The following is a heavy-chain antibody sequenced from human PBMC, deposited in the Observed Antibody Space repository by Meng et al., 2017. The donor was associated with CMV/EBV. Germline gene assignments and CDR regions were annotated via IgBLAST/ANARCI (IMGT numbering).Heavy chain of an antibody. Sequence: GESLKISCAASGFTFSSYAMHWVRQAPGKGLEWVAVISYDGSNKYYADSVKGRFTISRANSKNTLYLQMNSLRAEDTAVYYCARGSTDDNSWYYYWGQGTLVTVSS. D-gene: IGHD6-13*01. V-gene: IGHV3-30*04. CDR2: ISYDGSNK. CDR3: ARGSTDDNSWYYY. J-gene: IGHJ4*02. CDR1: GFTFSSYA.